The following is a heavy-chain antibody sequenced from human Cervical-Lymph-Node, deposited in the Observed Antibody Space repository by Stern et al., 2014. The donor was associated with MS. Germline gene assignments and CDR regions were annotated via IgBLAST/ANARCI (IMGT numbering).Heavy chain of an antibody. V-gene: IGHV4-39*01. J-gene: IGHJ3*02. CDR1: GGSISSSSYY. CDR3: ARQLDCSGGNSYGWDGFDI. CDR2: IYYDGSS. Sequence: QLQLQESCPGLVKPSATLSLTCTVSGGSISSSSYYWGWIRQPPGKGLEWIGNIYYDGSSYSKPSLKSRVTISVDMFKNQFFLQLSSGTAADTAVYYCARQLDCSGGNSYGWDGFDIWGQGTMVTVSS. D-gene: IGHD2-15*01.